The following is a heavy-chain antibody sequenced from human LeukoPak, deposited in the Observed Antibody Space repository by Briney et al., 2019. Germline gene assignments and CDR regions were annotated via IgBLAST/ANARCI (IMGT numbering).Heavy chain of an antibody. J-gene: IGHJ4*02. CDR3: ARDDWELLSIDY. V-gene: IGHV3-30-3*01. Sequence: GGSLRLSCAASGFTFSSYAMHWVRQAPGKGLEWAAVISYDGSNKYYADSVKGRFTISRDNSKNTLYLQMNSLRAEDTAVYYCARDDWELLSIDYWGQGTLVTVSS. CDR2: ISYDGSNK. CDR1: GFTFSSYA. D-gene: IGHD1-26*01.